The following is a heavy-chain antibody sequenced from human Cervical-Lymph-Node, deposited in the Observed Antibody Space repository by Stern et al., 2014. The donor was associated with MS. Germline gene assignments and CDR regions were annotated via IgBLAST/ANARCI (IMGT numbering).Heavy chain of an antibody. Sequence: QVQLQESGPGLVKPSGTLSLTCAVSGGSISSSNWWSWVSQPPGKGLEWIGEIYHSGSTNYNPSLKSRFTISVDKSKNQFSLKLSSVTAADTAVYYCARISSSWRLYYFDYWGQGTLVTVSS. CDR1: GGSISSSNW. D-gene: IGHD6-13*01. J-gene: IGHJ4*02. CDR3: ARISSSWRLYYFDY. CDR2: IYHSGST. V-gene: IGHV4-4*02.